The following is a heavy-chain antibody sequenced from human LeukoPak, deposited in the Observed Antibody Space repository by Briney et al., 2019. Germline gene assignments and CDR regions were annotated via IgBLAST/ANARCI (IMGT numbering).Heavy chain of an antibody. CDR1: GGSISSSSYY. CDR3: ASQSDCSSTSCPPSRVKGFDY. J-gene: IGHJ4*02. CDR2: IYYSGST. D-gene: IGHD2-2*01. Sequence: SETLSLTCTVSGGSISSSSYYWGWIRQPPGKGLEWIGSIYYSGSTYYNPSLKSRVTISVDTSKNQFSLKLSSVTAADTAVYYCASQSDCSSTSCPPSRVKGFDYWGQGTLVTVSS. V-gene: IGHV4-39*01.